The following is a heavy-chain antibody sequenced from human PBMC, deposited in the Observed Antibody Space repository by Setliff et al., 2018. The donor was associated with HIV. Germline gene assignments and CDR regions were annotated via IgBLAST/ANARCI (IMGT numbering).Heavy chain of an antibody. CDR1: SGSVSRSDYY. J-gene: IGHJ4*02. CDR3: ARVFVDTAVLRVLEYYFDS. CDR2: IYYSGST. D-gene: IGHD5-18*01. Sequence: PSETLSLTCTVSSGSVSRSDYYWGWIRQTPGKGLEWIGSIYYSGSTYYTPSLKSRITISLDTSKNQFSLRMRSVTAADTAVYYCARVFVDTAVLRVLEYYFDSWGRGTLVTVSS. V-gene: IGHV4-39*07.